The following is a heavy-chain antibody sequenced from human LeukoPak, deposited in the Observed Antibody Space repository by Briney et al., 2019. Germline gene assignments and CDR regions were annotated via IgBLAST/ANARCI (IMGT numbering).Heavy chain of an antibody. CDR2: INSKGGT. CDR1: GVSISAYQ. D-gene: IGHD2-21*01. Sequence: SETLSLTCTVSGVSISAYQWSWVRQPPEKGLEWIGCINSKGGTSYNPSLKSRGTTSVATSNSKFSLRLTSVTAADTAVYYCATSDDAKIAPFDHWGQGAPVTVSS. CDR3: ATSDDAKIAPFDH. V-gene: IGHV4-4*09. J-gene: IGHJ4*02.